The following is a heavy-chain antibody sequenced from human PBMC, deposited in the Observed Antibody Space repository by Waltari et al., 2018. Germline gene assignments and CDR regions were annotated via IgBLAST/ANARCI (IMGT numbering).Heavy chain of an antibody. CDR1: GYSISSGYY. V-gene: IGHV4-38-2*01. Sequence: QVQLQESGPGLVKPSETLSLTCAVSGYSISSGYYWGWIRQPPGKGLEWIGIIYHSASTYYNPSLKSRVTISVDTSKNHFSLKLSSVTAADTAVYYCARGRYCSGGSCYSDYWGQGTLVTVSS. J-gene: IGHJ4*02. D-gene: IGHD2-15*01. CDR3: ARGRYCSGGSCYSDY. CDR2: IYHSAST.